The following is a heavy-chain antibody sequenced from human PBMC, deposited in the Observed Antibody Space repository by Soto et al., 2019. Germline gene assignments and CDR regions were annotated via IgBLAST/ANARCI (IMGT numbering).Heavy chain of an antibody. V-gene: IGHV1-69*13. CDR3: ARLRVLGQLVHAFDI. D-gene: IGHD6-13*01. CDR2: IIPIFGTA. CDR1: GGTFSSYA. J-gene: IGHJ3*02. Sequence: GASVKVSCKASGGTFSSYAISWVRQAPGQGLEWMGGIIPIFGTANYAQKFQGRVTITADESTSTAYMELSSLRSEDTAVYYCARLRVLGQLVHAFDIWGQGTMVTVSS.